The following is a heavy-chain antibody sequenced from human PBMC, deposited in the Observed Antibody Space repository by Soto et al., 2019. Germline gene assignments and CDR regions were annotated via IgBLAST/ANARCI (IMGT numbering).Heavy chain of an antibody. CDR1: GGSISNYY. J-gene: IGHJ4*01. D-gene: IGHD3-10*01. CDR3: ASHVVESLSFGERVHPLHY. CDR2: FYYTGIT. Sequence: PSETLSLTCTVSGGSISNYYWSWIRQPPGKGLEWIGYFYYTGITNYNPSLKSRISMSADTSKNQFSLRLSSVTAADTAVYYCASHVVESLSFGERVHPLHYCGHGTPVTVSS. V-gene: IGHV4-59*12.